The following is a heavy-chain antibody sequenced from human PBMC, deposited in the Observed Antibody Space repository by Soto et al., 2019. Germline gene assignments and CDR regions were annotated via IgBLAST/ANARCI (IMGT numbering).Heavy chain of an antibody. Sequence: GGSLRLSCAASGFTFSSYGMHWVRQAPGKGLEWVAVISYDGSNKYYADSVKGRFTISRDNSKNTLYLQMNSLRAEDTAVYYCAKELPRFELYLDYWGQGTLVTVSS. CDR2: ISYDGSNK. CDR3: AKELPRFELYLDY. J-gene: IGHJ4*02. CDR1: GFTFSSYG. D-gene: IGHD1-7*01. V-gene: IGHV3-30*18.